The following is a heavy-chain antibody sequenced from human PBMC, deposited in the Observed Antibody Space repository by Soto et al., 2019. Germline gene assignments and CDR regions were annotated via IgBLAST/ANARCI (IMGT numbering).Heavy chain of an antibody. V-gene: IGHV4-59*01. D-gene: IGHD3-3*01. CDR1: GGSISSYY. Sequence: PSETLSLTCTVSGGSISSYYWSWIRQPPGKGLEWIGYIYYSGSTNYNPSLKSRVTISVDTSKNQFSLKLSSVTAADTAVYYCASSAWSGYFWFDPWGQGTLVTVSS. CDR3: ASSAWSGYFWFDP. CDR2: IYYSGST. J-gene: IGHJ5*02.